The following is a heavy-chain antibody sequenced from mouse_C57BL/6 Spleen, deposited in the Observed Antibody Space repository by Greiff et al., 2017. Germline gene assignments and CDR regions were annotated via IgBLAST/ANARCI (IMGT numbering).Heavy chain of an antibody. J-gene: IGHJ3*01. CDR1: GYTFTEYT. Sequence: VQLQESGAELVKPGASVKLSCKASGYTFTEYTIHWVKQRSGQGLEWIGWFYPGSGSIKYNEKFKDKATLTADKSSSTVYMELSRLTSEDSAVYCCARHEEGIYYGNYWFAYWGQGTLVTVSA. CDR2: FYPGSGSI. V-gene: IGHV1-62-2*01. D-gene: IGHD2-1*01. CDR3: ARHEEGIYYGNYWFAY.